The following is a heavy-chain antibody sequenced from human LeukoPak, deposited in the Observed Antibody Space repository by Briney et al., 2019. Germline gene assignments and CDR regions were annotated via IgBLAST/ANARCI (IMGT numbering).Heavy chain of an antibody. Sequence: GGSLRLSCAASGFTVSSNYMSWVRQAPGQGLEYVSAISDSGGSTYYADSVKGRFTISRDNSKNTLYLQMSSLRAEDTAVYFCVRGYSFGPYGMDVWGQGTTVTVSS. D-gene: IGHD2-15*01. V-gene: IGHV3-64D*09. CDR2: ISDSGGST. CDR3: VRGYSFGPYGMDV. J-gene: IGHJ6*02. CDR1: GFTVSSNY.